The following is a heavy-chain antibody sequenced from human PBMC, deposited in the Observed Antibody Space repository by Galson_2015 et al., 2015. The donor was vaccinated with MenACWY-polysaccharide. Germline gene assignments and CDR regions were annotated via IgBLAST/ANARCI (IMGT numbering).Heavy chain of an antibody. CDR1: GFTFSSYD. J-gene: IGHJ5*02. Sequence: SLRLSCAASGFTFSSYDFNWVRQAPGKGLEWISYIDTSGTSIYYADSVRGRFTISRDNAKSSLYLQMNSLRAEDTALYYCAREHLNCGGACFSTWGQGTLVTVSS. D-gene: IGHD2-21*02. CDR2: IDTSGTSI. V-gene: IGHV3-48*03. CDR3: AREHLNCGGACFST.